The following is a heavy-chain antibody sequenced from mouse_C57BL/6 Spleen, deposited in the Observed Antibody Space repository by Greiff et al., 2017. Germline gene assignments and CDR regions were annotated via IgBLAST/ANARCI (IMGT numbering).Heavy chain of an antibody. J-gene: IGHJ3*01. Sequence: QLVESGGCLVQPGGSLKLSCAASGFTFSDYYMYWVRQTPEKRLEWVAYISNGGGSTYYPDTVKGRFTISRDNAKNTLYLQMSRLKSEDTAMYYCARSGKGWFAYWGQGTLVTVSA. V-gene: IGHV5-12*01. CDR2: ISNGGGST. CDR3: ARSGKGWFAY. D-gene: IGHD4-1*01. CDR1: GFTFSDYY.